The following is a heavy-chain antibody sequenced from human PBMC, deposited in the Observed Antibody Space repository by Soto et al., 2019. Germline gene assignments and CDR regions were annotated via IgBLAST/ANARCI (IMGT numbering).Heavy chain of an antibody. D-gene: IGHD3-10*01. J-gene: IGHJ4*02. V-gene: IGHV1-3*01. CDR3: ARGGPPIDF. CDR2: INAGNGNT. CDR1: GYTFSSYA. Sequence: GASVKVSCKASGYTFSSYAMHWVRQAPGQRLEWMGWINAGNGNTKYSQEFQGRITITGDTSASTAYMELGSLRSEDTAVYYCARGGPPIDFWGQGTLVTV.